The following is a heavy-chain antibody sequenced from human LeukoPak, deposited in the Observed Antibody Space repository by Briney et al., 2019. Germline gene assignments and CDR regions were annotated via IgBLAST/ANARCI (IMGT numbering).Heavy chain of an antibody. CDR1: GSCFTSYW. J-gene: IGHJ6*03. D-gene: IGHD5-18*01. V-gene: IGHV5-51*01. Sequence: GAALKISCKGSGSCFTSYWSGWGRQMAGKGLEGMGIIYPGDSETKYSPSFQGQVTISANKSISTAYQQWSSLKASDTAMYYCARRSAMVDYYYMDVWGKGTTVTVSS. CDR2: IYPGDSET. CDR3: ARRSAMVDYYYMDV.